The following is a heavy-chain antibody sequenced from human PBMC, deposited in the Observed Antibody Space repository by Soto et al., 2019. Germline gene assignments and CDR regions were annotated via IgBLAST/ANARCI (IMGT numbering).Heavy chain of an antibody. CDR1: GGSISSSSYY. Sequence: PSETLSLTCTVTGGSISSSSYYWGWVREHPGKGLEWIGSIYYSGSTYYNPSLKSRVTISVDTSKNQFSLKLSSVTAADTAVYYCARHEGIAAAGNWFDPWGQGTLVTVSS. J-gene: IGHJ5*02. V-gene: IGHV4-39*01. CDR3: ARHEGIAAAGNWFDP. D-gene: IGHD6-13*01. CDR2: IYYSGST.